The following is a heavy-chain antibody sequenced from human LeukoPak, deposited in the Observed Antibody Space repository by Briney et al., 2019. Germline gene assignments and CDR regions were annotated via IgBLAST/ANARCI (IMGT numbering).Heavy chain of an antibody. D-gene: IGHD3-10*01. CDR3: AEVESSYCRI. CDR2: ISSSGSTT. CDR1: GFTFSSYE. Sequence: PGGSLRLSCAASGFTFSSYEMNWVRQAPGKGLEWVSYISSSGSTTYYADSVKGRFTVSRDNAKNSLYLQMSSLRAEDTAIYYCAEVESSYCRIWGQGTLVTVSS. V-gene: IGHV3-48*03. J-gene: IGHJ4*02.